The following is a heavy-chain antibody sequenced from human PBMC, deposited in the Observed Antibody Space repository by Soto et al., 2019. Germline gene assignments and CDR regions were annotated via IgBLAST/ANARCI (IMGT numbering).Heavy chain of an antibody. V-gene: IGHV3-30*18. CDR1: GFTFSSYG. J-gene: IGHJ6*02. CDR3: AKPRMVYAYYYGMDV. D-gene: IGHD2-8*01. Sequence: QVQLVESGGGVVQPGRSLRLSCAASGFTFSSYGMHWVRQAPGKGLEWVAVISYDGSNKYYADSVKGRFTISRDNSKNTLYLQMNSLRAEDTAVYYCAKPRMVYAYYYGMDVWGQGTTVTVSS. CDR2: ISYDGSNK.